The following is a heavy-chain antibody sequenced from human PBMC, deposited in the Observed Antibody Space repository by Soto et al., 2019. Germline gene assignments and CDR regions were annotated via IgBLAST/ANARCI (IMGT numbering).Heavy chain of an antibody. Sequence: DTLSLTWNPSGFPISGCYGTWVWQPAGKGLEWIGRIYSSGNTKYNPSLQSRVTMSLDTSNNQFSLRLTSVTAADTAGYYCARGQRFSDWFDPWGPGTLVNGSS. V-gene: IGHV4-4*07. CDR2: IYSSGNT. CDR3: ARGQRFSDWFDP. D-gene: IGHD3-3*01. J-gene: IGHJ5*02. CDR1: GFPISGCY.